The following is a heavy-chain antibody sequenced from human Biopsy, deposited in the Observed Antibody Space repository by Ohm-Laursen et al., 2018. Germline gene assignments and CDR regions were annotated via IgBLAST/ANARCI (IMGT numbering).Heavy chain of an antibody. D-gene: IGHD2-15*01. CDR3: ARRGSGGRSFDY. J-gene: IGHJ4*02. CDR1: GVSVTSRGYY. V-gene: IGHV4-61*08. Sequence: SETLSLTCSVSGVSVTSRGYYWTWIRQPPGTGVEWIGHISYSGTTNYKSSLRSRVTISADTSKNQFSLKLGSVTVADTAVFYCARRGSGGRSFDYWGQGSLVTVSS. CDR2: ISYSGTT.